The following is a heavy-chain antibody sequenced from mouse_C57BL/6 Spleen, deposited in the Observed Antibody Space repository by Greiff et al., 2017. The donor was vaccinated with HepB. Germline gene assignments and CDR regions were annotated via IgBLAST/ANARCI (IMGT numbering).Heavy chain of an antibody. V-gene: IGHV1-12*01. CDR2: IYPGNGDT. D-gene: IGHD1-1*01. CDR3: ARWYYGSSFWYFDV. Sequence: QVQLKQSGAELVRPGASVKMSCKASGYTFTSYNMHWVKQTPRQGLEWIGAIYPGNGDTSYNQKFKGKATLTVDKSSSTAYMQLSSLTSEDSAVYFCARWYYGSSFWYFDVWGTGTTVTVSS. CDR1: GYTFTSYN. J-gene: IGHJ1*03.